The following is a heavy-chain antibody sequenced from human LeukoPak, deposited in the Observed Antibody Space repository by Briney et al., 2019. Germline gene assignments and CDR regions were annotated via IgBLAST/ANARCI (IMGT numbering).Heavy chain of an antibody. J-gene: IGHJ4*02. CDR3: ARATRRGSYYARGPGTWTYYFDY. CDR2: INHSGST. CDR1: GGSFSGYY. D-gene: IGHD1-26*01. V-gene: IGHV4-34*01. Sequence: PSETLSLTCAVYGGSFSGYYWSWIRQPPGKGLEWIGEINHSGSTNYNPSLKSRVTISVDTSKNQFSLKLSSVTAADTAVCYCARATRRGSYYARGPGTWTYYFDYWGQGTLVTVSS.